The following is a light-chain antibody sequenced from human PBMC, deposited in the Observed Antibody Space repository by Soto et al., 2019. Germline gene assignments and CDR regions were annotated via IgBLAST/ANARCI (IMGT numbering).Light chain of an antibody. CDR2: GAS. CDR3: QQYGSSGT. V-gene: IGKV3-20*01. Sequence: EIVFTQSPATLSLSPGERATLSCRASQSVSSTYLGWYQQQPGQPPRLLIYGASNRATGIPDRFSGSGSGTDFTLTISRLEPEDFAVYYCQQYGSSGTFGQGTKVDIK. J-gene: IGKJ1*01. CDR1: QSVSSTY.